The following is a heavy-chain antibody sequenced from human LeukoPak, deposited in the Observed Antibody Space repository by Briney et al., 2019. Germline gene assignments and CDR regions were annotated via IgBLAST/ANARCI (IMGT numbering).Heavy chain of an antibody. Sequence: SETLSLTCTVSGGSISSGDYYWSWLRQPPGKGLEWIGYIYYSGSTYYNPSLKSRVTISVDTSKNQFSLKLSSVTAAGTAVYYCARVDGSGSYYNVFDPWGQGTLVTVSS. V-gene: IGHV4-30-4*01. D-gene: IGHD3-10*01. CDR1: GGSISSGDYY. CDR3: ARVDGSGSYYNVFDP. J-gene: IGHJ5*02. CDR2: IYYSGST.